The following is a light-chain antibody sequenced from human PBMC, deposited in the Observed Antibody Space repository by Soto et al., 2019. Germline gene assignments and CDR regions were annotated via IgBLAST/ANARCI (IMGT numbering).Light chain of an antibody. V-gene: IGKV1-39*01. Sequence: DIQMTQSPSSLSASVGYRVTITCRAGQSITTYLNWYQQKPGKAPNLLIYAASRLQSGVPSRFSGSGSGTDFTLTISSLQPEDFATYYCQESDAFPYTFGGGTKVDIK. J-gene: IGKJ4*01. CDR1: QSITTY. CDR2: AAS. CDR3: QESDAFPYT.